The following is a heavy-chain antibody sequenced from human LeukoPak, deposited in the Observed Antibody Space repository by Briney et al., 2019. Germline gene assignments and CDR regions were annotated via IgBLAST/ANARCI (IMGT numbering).Heavy chain of an antibody. J-gene: IGHJ4*02. CDR1: GYTLTELS. Sequence: ASVKVSCKVSGYTLTELSMHWVRQAPGKGLEWMGGFDPEDGETIYAQKFQGRVTMTRDTSTSTVYMELSSLRSEDTAVYYCARDAGYSYGTYYFDYWGQGTLVTVSS. CDR3: ARDAGYSYGTYYFDY. D-gene: IGHD5-18*01. V-gene: IGHV1-24*01. CDR2: FDPEDGET.